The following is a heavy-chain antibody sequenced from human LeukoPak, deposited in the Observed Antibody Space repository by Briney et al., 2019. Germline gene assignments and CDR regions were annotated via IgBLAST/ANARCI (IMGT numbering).Heavy chain of an antibody. J-gene: IGHJ3*02. CDR2: IYYSGST. Sequence: PSETLSLTCTVSGVSISSGDYYWSWIRQPPGKGLEWIGYIYYSGSTYYNPSLKSRVTISVDTPKNQFSLKLSSVTAADTAVYYCASLKAVTDAFDIWGQGTMVTVSS. D-gene: IGHD4-23*01. V-gene: IGHV4-30-4*01. CDR3: ASLKAVTDAFDI. CDR1: GVSISSGDYY.